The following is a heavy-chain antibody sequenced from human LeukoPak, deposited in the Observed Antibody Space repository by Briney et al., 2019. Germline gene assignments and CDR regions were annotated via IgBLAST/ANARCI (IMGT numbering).Heavy chain of an antibody. Sequence: GGSLRLSCAASGFTFSSYWMSWVRQAPGKGLEWVANIKKDGSEKYYVDSVKGRFTISRDNAKTSLYLQINSLRAEDTAVYYCARALKGLRRRIRGTTTFEYYYYMDVWGKGTTVTISS. CDR2: IKKDGSEK. CDR3: ARALKGLRRRIRGTTTFEYYYYMDV. CDR1: GFTFSSYW. V-gene: IGHV3-7*01. J-gene: IGHJ6*03. D-gene: IGHD1-26*01.